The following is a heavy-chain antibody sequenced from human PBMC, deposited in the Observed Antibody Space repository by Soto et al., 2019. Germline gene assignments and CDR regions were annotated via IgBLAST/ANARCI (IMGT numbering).Heavy chain of an antibody. V-gene: IGHV4-31*03. CDR1: GDSISSGGHY. CDR3: ARDPNSIFYT. J-gene: IGHJ4*02. CDR2: IRYGGST. D-gene: IGHD3-3*01. Sequence: SETLSLTCTVSGDSISSGGHYWSWIRQHPGKGLEWIGYIRYGGSTYYNPSLKSRVTISVDTSKNQFSLNLSSVTAADTAVYYCARDPNSIFYTWGQGTLVTVSS.